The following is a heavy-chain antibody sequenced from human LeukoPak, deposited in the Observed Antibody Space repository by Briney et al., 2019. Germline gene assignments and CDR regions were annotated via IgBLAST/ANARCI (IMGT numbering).Heavy chain of an antibody. D-gene: IGHD3-9*01. CDR2: MNPNSGNT. CDR3: ARVLRYFDWSSYYYYMDV. V-gene: IGHV1-8*01. Sequence: ASVKVSCKASGYTFTSYDINWVRQATGQGLEWMGWMNPNSGNTGYAQKFQGRVTMTRNTSISTAYMELSSLRSEDTAVYYCARVLRYFDWSSYYYYMDVWGKGTTVTISS. CDR1: GYTFTSYD. J-gene: IGHJ6*03.